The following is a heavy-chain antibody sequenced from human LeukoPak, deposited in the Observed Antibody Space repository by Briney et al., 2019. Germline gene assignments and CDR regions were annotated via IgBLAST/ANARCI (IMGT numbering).Heavy chain of an antibody. D-gene: IGHD3-16*01. CDR3: ASVAWGDPFTFNPNFDY. V-gene: IGHV1-18*01. Sequence: ASVKVSCKASGYTFTSYGISWVRQAPGQGLEWMGWISAYNGNTNYAQKLQGRVTMTTDTSTSTAYMELRSLRSDDTAVYYCASVAWGDPFTFNPNFDYWGQGTLVTVSS. J-gene: IGHJ4*02. CDR2: ISAYNGNT. CDR1: GYTFTSYG.